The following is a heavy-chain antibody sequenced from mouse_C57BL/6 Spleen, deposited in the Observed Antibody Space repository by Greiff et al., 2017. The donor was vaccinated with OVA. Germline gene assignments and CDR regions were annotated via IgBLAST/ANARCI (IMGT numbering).Heavy chain of an antibody. CDR1: GYTFTDYY. V-gene: IGHV1-19*01. CDR2: INPYNGGT. D-gene: IGHD2-3*01. CDR3: ARKDGYSAWFAY. Sequence: DVQLVESGPVLVKPGASVKMSCKASGYTFTDYYMNWVKQSHGKSLEWIGVINPYNGGTSYNQKFKGKATLTVDKSSSTAYMELNSLTSEDSAVYYCARKDGYSAWFAYWGQGTLVTVSA. J-gene: IGHJ3*01.